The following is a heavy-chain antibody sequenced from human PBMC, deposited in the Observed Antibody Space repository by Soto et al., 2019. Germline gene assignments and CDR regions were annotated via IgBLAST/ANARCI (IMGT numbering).Heavy chain of an antibody. Sequence: QVQLVQSGAEVKKPGASVKVSCKASGDTFTDYYIHWVRQAPGQGLEWMGTVNPSGGHTTYGQHFLGRMTMTRDTSTSTLYMELNSLTSEDTAVYYCARGGHVVVVTAGLDYWGQGTLVTVSS. J-gene: IGHJ4*02. CDR2: VNPSGGHT. CDR3: ARGGHVVVVTAGLDY. D-gene: IGHD2-21*02. CDR1: GDTFTDYY. V-gene: IGHV1-46*01.